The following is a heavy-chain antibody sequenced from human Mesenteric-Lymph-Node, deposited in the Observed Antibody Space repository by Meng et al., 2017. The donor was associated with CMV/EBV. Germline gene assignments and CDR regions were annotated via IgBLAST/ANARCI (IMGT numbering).Heavy chain of an antibody. J-gene: IGHJ5*02. CDR3: AGGGPAIFSPFDP. CDR1: GFTFSGSA. V-gene: IGHV3-48*04. CDR2: ISISSSNT. Sequence: GESLKISCAASGFTFSGSAMHWVRQASGKGLEWVSYISISSSNTYYADSVKGRFTISRDNAKNSLFLQMNRLRAEDTAVYYCAGGGPAIFSPFDPWGQGTLVTVSS. D-gene: IGHD3-3*01.